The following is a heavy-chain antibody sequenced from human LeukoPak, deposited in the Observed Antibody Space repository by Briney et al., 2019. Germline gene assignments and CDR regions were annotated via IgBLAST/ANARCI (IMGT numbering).Heavy chain of an antibody. D-gene: IGHD2-2*01. V-gene: IGHV4-59*01. J-gene: IGHJ3*02. Sequence: ASETLSLTCTVSGGSISSYYWSWIRQPPGKGLEWIGYIYYSGSTNYNPSLKSRVTISVDTSKNQFSLKLSSVTAADTAVYYCARGSDIVVVPAATYAFDIWGQGTMVTVSS. CDR1: GGSISSYY. CDR2: IYYSGST. CDR3: ARGSDIVVVPAATYAFDI.